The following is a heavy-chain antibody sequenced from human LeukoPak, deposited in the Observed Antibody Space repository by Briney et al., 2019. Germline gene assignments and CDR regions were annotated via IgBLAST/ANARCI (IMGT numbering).Heavy chain of an antibody. D-gene: IGHD4-23*01. J-gene: IGHJ4*02. CDR1: GDSLSSYY. CDR2: IYYTGST. CDR3: ARRRWAILPVDY. Sequence: SETLSLTCTVSGDSLSSYYWSWIRPPPGKELAWIGYIYYTGSTNYNPSLKSRVTMSVDTSKNQFSLKLSSVTAADTAVYYCARRRWAILPVDYWGQGTLVTVSS. V-gene: IGHV4-59*12.